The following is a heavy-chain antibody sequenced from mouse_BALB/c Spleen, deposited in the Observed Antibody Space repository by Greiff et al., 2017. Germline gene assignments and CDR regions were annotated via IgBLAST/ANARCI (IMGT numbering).Heavy chain of an antibody. CDR2: IYPGNGDT. V-gene: IGHV1-12*01. Sequence: QVQLKQPGAELVKPGASVKMSCKASGYTFTSYNMHWVKQTPGQGLEWIGAIYPGNGDTSYNQKFKGKATLTADKSSSTAYMQLSSLTSEDSAVYYCARYGKEDAMDYWGQGTSVTVSS. CDR1: GYTFTSYN. J-gene: IGHJ4*01. CDR3: ARYGKEDAMDY. D-gene: IGHD2-10*02.